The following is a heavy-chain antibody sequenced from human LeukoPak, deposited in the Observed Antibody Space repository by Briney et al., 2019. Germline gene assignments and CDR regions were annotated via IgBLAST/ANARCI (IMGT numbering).Heavy chain of an antibody. D-gene: IGHD3-3*01. CDR3: ARAGLRFSGLGY. CDR1: GGSFSGYY. Sequence: PSETLSLTCVVYGGSFSGYYWSWIRQPPGKGLEWIGEINHSGSTNYNPSLKSRVTISVDTSKNQFSLKLSSVTAADTAVYYCARAGLRFSGLGYWGQGTLVTVSS. V-gene: IGHV4-34*01. J-gene: IGHJ4*02. CDR2: INHSGST.